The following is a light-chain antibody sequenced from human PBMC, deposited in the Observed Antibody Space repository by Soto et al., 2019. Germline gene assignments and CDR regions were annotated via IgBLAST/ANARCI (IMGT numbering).Light chain of an antibody. V-gene: IGLV1-40*01. CDR1: SSNIGAGYD. CDR3: QSYDSSLSAYV. J-gene: IGLJ1*01. Sequence: QSVLSQPPSVSGAPGRRVTISCTGSSSNIGAGYDAHWFQQVPGTAPKLLIYGSTNRPSGVPDRFSGSKSGTSASLAITGLQAEDEADYYCQSYDSSLSAYVFGTGTKSPS. CDR2: GST.